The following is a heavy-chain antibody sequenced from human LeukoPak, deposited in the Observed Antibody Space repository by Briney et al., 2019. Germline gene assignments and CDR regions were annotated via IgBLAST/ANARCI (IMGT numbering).Heavy chain of an antibody. CDR1: GGSISSGSYY. Sequence: SETLSLTCTVSGGSISSGSYYWSWIRQPAGKGLEWIGRIYTSGSTNYNPSLKSRVTISVDTSKNQFSLKLSSVTAADTAVYYCAREGQGGDILTGYSDAFDIWGQGTMVTVSS. CDR2: IYTSGST. CDR3: AREGQGGDILTGYSDAFDI. J-gene: IGHJ3*02. D-gene: IGHD3-9*01. V-gene: IGHV4-61*02.